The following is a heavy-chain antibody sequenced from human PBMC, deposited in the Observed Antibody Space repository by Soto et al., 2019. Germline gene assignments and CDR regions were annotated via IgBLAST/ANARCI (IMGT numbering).Heavy chain of an antibody. D-gene: IGHD3-22*01. J-gene: IGHJ4*02. CDR2: ISYDGSNI. CDR1: GFTFSSYG. V-gene: IGHV3-30*18. CDR3: AKDPDSSGYYLHY. Sequence: GWSLRLSCAASGFTFSSYGMHWVRQAPGKGLEWVAVISYDGSNIYYADSVKGRFTISXXXSXXTXXLXXNXXRAXDTAVYYCAKDPDSSGYYLHYWGQGTLVTVSS.